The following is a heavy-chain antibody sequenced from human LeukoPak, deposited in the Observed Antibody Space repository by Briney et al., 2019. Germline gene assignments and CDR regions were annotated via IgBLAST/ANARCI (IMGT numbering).Heavy chain of an antibody. Sequence: GASVKVSCKASGYTFTGYYMHWVRQAPGQGLEWMGWINPNSGGTNYAQKFQGRVTMTRDTSISTAYMELSRLRSDDTAVYYCARDGWYGGKGRYNAFDIWGQGTMVTVSS. CDR1: GYTFTGYY. V-gene: IGHV1-2*02. D-gene: IGHD4-23*01. CDR2: INPNSGGT. CDR3: ARDGWYGGKGRYNAFDI. J-gene: IGHJ3*02.